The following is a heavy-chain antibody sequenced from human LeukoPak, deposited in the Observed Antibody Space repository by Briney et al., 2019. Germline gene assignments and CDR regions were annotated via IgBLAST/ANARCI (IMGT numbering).Heavy chain of an antibody. D-gene: IGHD1-26*01. J-gene: IGHJ6*02. CDR1: GYTFTGYY. V-gene: IGHV1-2*04. Sequence: ASVKVSCKASGYTFTGYYMHWVRQAPGQGLEWMGWINPNSGGTNYAQKFQGWVTMTRDTSISTAYMELSRLRSDDTAVYYCARELRTTLRGTAPAALYGMHVWGQGTTVTVSS. CDR2: INPNSGGT. CDR3: ARELRTTLRGTAPAALYGMHV.